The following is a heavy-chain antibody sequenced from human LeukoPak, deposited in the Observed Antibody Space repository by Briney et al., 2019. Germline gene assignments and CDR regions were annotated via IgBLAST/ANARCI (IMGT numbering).Heavy chain of an antibody. Sequence: PGASLRLSCAASGYIFRNYAMSWVRQAPGKGLEWVSAITGSGGSTYYADSVKGRSTISRDNSKNTLYVEMNTLRAEDTAVYYCAKWGDYDILTGYYVSDFWGQGTLVTVSS. V-gene: IGHV3-23*01. J-gene: IGHJ4*02. CDR1: GYIFRNYA. CDR3: AKWGDYDILTGYYVSDF. CDR2: ITGSGGST. D-gene: IGHD3-9*01.